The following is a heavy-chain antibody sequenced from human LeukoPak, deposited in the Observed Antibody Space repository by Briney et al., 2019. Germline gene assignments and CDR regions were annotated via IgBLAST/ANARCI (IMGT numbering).Heavy chain of an antibody. V-gene: IGHV3-23*01. J-gene: IGHJ4*02. CDR3: AKDYRTAMVPLDY. D-gene: IGHD5-18*01. Sequence: GGSLRLSCAASGFTFSIYAMSWVRQAPGKGLEWVSTISAGSGDIFYADSVKGRFTISRDNSKNTLYLRMNSLRAEDTALYYCAKDYRTAMVPLDYWGQGTPVAVSS. CDR1: GFTFSIYA. CDR2: ISAGSGDI.